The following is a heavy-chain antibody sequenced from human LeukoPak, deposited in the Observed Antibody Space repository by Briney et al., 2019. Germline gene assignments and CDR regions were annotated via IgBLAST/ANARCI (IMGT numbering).Heavy chain of an antibody. V-gene: IGHV1-18*01. J-gene: IGHJ6*02. D-gene: IGHD3-10*01. Sequence: GASVKVSCKASGYTFTSYGISWVRQAPGQGLEWMGWISAYNGNTSYAQKLQGRVTMTTDTSTSTAYMELRSLRSDDTAVYYCARELLLWLGESYGMDVWGQGTTVTVSS. CDR1: GYTFTSYG. CDR3: ARELLLWLGESYGMDV. CDR2: ISAYNGNT.